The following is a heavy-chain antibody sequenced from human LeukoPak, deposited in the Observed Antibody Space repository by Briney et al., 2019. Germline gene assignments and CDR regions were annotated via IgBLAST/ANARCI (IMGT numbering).Heavy chain of an antibody. CDR2: IIPIFGTA. CDR3: ARLGGTTATPFDY. V-gene: IGHV1-69*05. Sequence: SVEVSCKASGGTFSSYAISWVRQAPGQGLEWMGGIIPIFGTANYAQKFQGRVTITTDESTSTAYMELSSLRSEDTAVYYCARLGGTTATPFDYWGQGTLVTVTS. CDR1: GGTFSSYA. J-gene: IGHJ4*02. D-gene: IGHD4-17*01.